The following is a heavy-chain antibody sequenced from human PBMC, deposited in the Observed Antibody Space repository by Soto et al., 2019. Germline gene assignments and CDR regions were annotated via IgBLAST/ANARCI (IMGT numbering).Heavy chain of an antibody. D-gene: IGHD4-4*01. CDR2: IYYSGST. CDR1: S. CDR3: ARAWDDYSNSNWFDP. J-gene: IGHJ5*02. V-gene: IGHV4-30-4*01. Sequence: SLWLNRQPPGKGLEWIGYIYYSGSTYYNPSLKSRVTISVDTSKNQFSLKLSSVTAADTAVYYCARAWDDYSNSNWFDPWGQGTLVTVSS.